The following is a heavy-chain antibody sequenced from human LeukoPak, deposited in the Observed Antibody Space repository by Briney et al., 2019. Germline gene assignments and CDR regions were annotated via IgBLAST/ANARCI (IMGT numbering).Heavy chain of an antibody. J-gene: IGHJ4*02. Sequence: ASVKVSCKASGYTFTSYYMHWVRQAPGQGLEWMGIINPSGGSTSYAQKFQGRVTMTRDMSTSTAYLDLSSLRSEDTAVYYCARDSGSYDILTGYWESWGQGTLVTVSS. D-gene: IGHD3-9*01. V-gene: IGHV1-46*01. CDR1: GYTFTSYY. CDR2: INPSGGST. CDR3: ARDSGSYDILTGYWES.